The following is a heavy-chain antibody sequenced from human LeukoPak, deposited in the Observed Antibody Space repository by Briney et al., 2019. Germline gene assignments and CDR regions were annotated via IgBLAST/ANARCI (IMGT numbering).Heavy chain of an antibody. Sequence: GGSLRLSCAASGFTFSSHLMHWVRQAPGKGLVWVSRISSDGTYTNYADSVRGRFTISRDNAKNTLYLQMNSLRAEDTAVYYCARGKVHDLYGDYVFDYWGQGTLVTVSS. CDR3: ARGKVHDLYGDYVFDY. D-gene: IGHD4-17*01. V-gene: IGHV3-74*01. CDR1: GFTFSSHL. J-gene: IGHJ4*02. CDR2: ISSDGTYT.